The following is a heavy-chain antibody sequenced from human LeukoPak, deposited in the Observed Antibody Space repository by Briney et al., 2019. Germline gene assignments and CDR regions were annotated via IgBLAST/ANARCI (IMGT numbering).Heavy chain of an antibody. CDR1: GFTFSIYA. Sequence: PGGSLRLSCAASGFTFSIYAMHWVRQAPGKGLEWVAVISYDGSNKYYADSVKGRFTISRDNSKNTLYLQMNSLRAEDTAVYYCARDTTGTTEKDYDYWGQGTLVTVSS. CDR2: ISYDGSNK. V-gene: IGHV3-30-3*01. CDR3: ARDTTGTTEKDYDY. D-gene: IGHD1-1*01. J-gene: IGHJ4*02.